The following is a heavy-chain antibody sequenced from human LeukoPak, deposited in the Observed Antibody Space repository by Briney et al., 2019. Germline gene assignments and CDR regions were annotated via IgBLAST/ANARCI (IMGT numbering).Heavy chain of an antibody. J-gene: IGHJ4*02. V-gene: IGHV3-23*01. Sequence: GGSLRLSCAASGFTFSSYAMSWVRQAPGKGLEWVSAISGSGGSTYYADSVKGRFNISRDNSKKTVYLQMNSLRAEDTAVYYCAKDSTAAFDYWGQGTLVTVSS. CDR2: ISGSGGST. D-gene: IGHD2-21*02. CDR1: GFTFSSYA. CDR3: AKDSTAAFDY.